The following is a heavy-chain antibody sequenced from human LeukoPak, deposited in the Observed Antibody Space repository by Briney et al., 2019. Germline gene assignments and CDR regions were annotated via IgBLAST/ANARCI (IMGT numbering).Heavy chain of an antibody. CDR1: GYSISSGYY. CDR2: IYHSGST. CDR3: ASSSWAAIGY. J-gene: IGHJ4*02. D-gene: IGHD2-2*01. V-gene: IGHV4-38-2*01. Sequence: SETLSLTCAVSGYSISSGYYWGWIRQPPGKGLEWIGSIYHSGSTYYNPSLKSRDTISVDTSKNQFSLKLSSVTAADTAVYYCASSSWAAIGYWGQGTLVTVSS.